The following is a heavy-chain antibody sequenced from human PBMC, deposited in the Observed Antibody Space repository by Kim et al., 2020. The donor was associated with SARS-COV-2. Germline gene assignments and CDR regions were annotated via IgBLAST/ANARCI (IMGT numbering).Heavy chain of an antibody. Sequence: GGSLRLSCVGSEFIFSSYIMHWVRQAPGKGLEYVSTISNDGGSTNYASSVKGRFTISRDDSKNTLYLQMGSLRAEDAAVYYCARSRSVFGIISYYYHYYMDVWGRGTTVTVSS. J-gene: IGHJ6*03. CDR1: EFIFSSYI. V-gene: IGHV3-64*01. CDR3: ARSRSVFGIISYYYHYYMDV. D-gene: IGHD3-3*01. CDR2: ISNDGGST.